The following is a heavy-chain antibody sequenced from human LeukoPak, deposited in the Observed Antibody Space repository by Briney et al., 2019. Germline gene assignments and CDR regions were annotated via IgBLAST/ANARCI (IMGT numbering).Heavy chain of an antibody. V-gene: IGHV3-53*01. CDR1: GITVISNY. CDR3: ARDPRGFCSGDACYA. Sequence: GGSLRLSCVVSGITVISNYINWVRQAPGKGLEWVSVTSSGGVTYYADSVKGRFTVSRDNSKNTLYLQMDSLRVEDTAVYYCARDPRGFCSGDACYAWGQGTLVSVSS. J-gene: IGHJ5*02. D-gene: IGHD2-15*01. CDR2: TSSGGVT.